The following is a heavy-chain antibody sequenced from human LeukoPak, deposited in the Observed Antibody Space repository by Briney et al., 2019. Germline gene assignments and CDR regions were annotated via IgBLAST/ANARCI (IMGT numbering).Heavy chain of an antibody. CDR3: ARDGGVTTLDY. V-gene: IGHV3-30-3*01. CDR1: GFTFSSYA. J-gene: IGHJ4*02. D-gene: IGHD4-17*01. CDR2: ISYDGSNK. Sequence: PGRSLRLSCAASGFTFSSYAMHWVRQAPGKGLEWVAVISYDGSNKYYADSVKGRFTISRDNSKNTLYLQMNSLRAEDTAVYYCARDGGVTTLDYWGQGTLVTVSS.